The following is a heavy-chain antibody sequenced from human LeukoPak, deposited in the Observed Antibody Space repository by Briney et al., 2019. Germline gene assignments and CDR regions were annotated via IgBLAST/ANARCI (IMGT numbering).Heavy chain of an antibody. J-gene: IGHJ3*02. V-gene: IGHV1-18*01. Sequence: AAVKLSCKASGYTFSSYGISWVRQPPGQGLEWMGWISGYNGKTNYVQKLQGRVTMTTDTSTTTAYMELRSLRSDDTAMYYCARDRSSGYRPDAFDIWGPGTIVPVSS. CDR2: ISGYNGKT. CDR1: GYTFSSYG. D-gene: IGHD3-22*01. CDR3: ARDRSSGYRPDAFDI.